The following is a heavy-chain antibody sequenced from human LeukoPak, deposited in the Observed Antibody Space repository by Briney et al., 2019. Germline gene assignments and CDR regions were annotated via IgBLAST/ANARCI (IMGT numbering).Heavy chain of an antibody. CDR3: ARQLAVSSINSDY. CDR2: IYPGDSDT. D-gene: IGHD2-8*02. CDR1: GYSFTSYW. J-gene: IGHJ4*02. V-gene: IGHV5-51*01. Sequence: GESLKISCKGSGYSFTSYWIGWVRQMPGKGLKWMGIIYPGDSDTRYSPSFQGQVTISADKSISTAYLQWSSLKASDTAMYYCARQLAVSSINSDYWGQGTLVTVSS.